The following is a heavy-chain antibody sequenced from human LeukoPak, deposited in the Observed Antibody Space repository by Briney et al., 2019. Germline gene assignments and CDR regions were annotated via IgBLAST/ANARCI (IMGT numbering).Heavy chain of an antibody. D-gene: IGHD6-6*01. CDR1: GGSISSGNY. CDR3: ARPYSISARGAFDI. Sequence: SETLSLTCSVSGGSISSGNYWGWIRQPPGKGLEWIGSIFHTGSTYYNPSLKSRVTISVDTSKNQFSLKLSSVTAADTAVYYCARPYSISARGAFDIWGQGTMVTVSS. CDR2: IFHTGST. J-gene: IGHJ3*02. V-gene: IGHV4-38-2*02.